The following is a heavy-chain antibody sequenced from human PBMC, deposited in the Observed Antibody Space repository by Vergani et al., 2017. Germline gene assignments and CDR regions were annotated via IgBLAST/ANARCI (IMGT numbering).Heavy chain of an antibody. CDR3: ARTFLYSDWVLGAFVI. D-gene: IGHD4-11*01. CDR2: IYWGDDK. V-gene: IGHV2-5*02. Sequence: QITLKESGPTLVKPTQTLTLTCTFSGFPLSTSGVGVGWIRQPPGKALEWLALIYWGDDKRYSPSLKSRLTITKDTYKTQVLLTLTNMDPVDTATYYCARTFLYSDWVLGAFVIWGQGTMVTVSS. J-gene: IGHJ3*02. CDR1: GFPLSTSGVG.